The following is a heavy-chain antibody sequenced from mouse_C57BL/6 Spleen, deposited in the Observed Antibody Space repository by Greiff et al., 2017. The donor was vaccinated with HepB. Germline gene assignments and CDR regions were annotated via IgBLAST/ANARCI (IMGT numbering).Heavy chain of an antibody. D-gene: IGHD3-2*02. V-gene: IGHV5-17*01. CDR1: GFTFSDYG. CDR2: ISSGSSTI. CDR3: AREGAQAPFAY. Sequence: DVKLVESGGGLVKPGGSLKLSCAASGFTFSDYGMHWVRQAPEKGLEWVAYISSGSSTIYYADTVKGRFTISRDNAKNTLFLQMTSLRSEDTAMYYCAREGAQAPFAYWGQGTLVTVSA. J-gene: IGHJ3*01.